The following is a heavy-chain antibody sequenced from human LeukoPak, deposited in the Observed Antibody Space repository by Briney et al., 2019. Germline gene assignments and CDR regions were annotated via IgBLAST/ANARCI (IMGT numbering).Heavy chain of an antibody. CDR2: IYYSGST. V-gene: IGHV4-59*08. J-gene: IGHJ3*02. Sequence: SETLSLTCTVSGGSVSSYYWTWIRQPPGKGLEWIGYIYYSGSTNYNPSLKSRVTISVDTSKNQFSLKLSSVTAADTAVYFCARQDVATSHDAFDIWGQGTLVTVSS. CDR1: GGSVSSYY. D-gene: IGHD5-12*01. CDR3: ARQDVATSHDAFDI.